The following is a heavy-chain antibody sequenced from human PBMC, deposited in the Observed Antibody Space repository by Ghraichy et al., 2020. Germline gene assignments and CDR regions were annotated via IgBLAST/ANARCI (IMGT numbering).Heavy chain of an antibody. J-gene: IGHJ6*02. CDR3: AGTTRILGYYYGMDV. Sequence: SETLSLTCTVSGGSISSYYWSWIRQPPGKGLEWIGYIYYSGSTNYNPSLKSRVTISVDTSKNQFSLKLSSVTAADTAVYYCAGTTRILGYYYGMDVWGQGTTVTVSS. V-gene: IGHV4-59*01. D-gene: IGHD2-15*01. CDR2: IYYSGST. CDR1: GGSISSYY.